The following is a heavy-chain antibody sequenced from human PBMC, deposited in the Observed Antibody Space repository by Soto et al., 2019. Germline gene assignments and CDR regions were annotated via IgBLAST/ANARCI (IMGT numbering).Heavy chain of an antibody. CDR1: GFTFTSSA. D-gene: IGHD5-12*01. Sequence: ASVKVSCKASGFTFTSSAMQWVRQARGQRLEWIGWIVVGSGNTNYAQKFQERVTITRDMSTSTAYMELSSLRSEDTAVYYCAAVPQGWLLKDYYYGMDVWGQGTTVTVSS. J-gene: IGHJ6*02. V-gene: IGHV1-58*02. CDR3: AAVPQGWLLKDYYYGMDV. CDR2: IVVGSGNT.